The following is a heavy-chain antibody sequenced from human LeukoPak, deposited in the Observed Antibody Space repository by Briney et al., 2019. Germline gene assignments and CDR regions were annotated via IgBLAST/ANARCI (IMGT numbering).Heavy chain of an antibody. J-gene: IGHJ4*02. Sequence: KHGESLKISCKGSGYSFTSYWIGWVRQMPGKGLEWMGIIYPGDSDTRYSPSFQGQVTISADKSISTAYLQWSSLKASDTAMYYCARHPPITMVRGVISPFDYWGQGTLVTVTS. CDR3: ARHPPITMVRGVISPFDY. CDR2: IYPGDSDT. V-gene: IGHV5-51*01. CDR1: GYSFTSYW. D-gene: IGHD3-10*01.